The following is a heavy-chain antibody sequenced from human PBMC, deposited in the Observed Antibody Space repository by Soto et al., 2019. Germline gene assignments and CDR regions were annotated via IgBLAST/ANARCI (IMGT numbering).Heavy chain of an antibody. CDR3: ARDRAYYESSGLYFDY. J-gene: IGHJ4*02. CDR1: GDSIRSYY. D-gene: IGHD3-22*01. Sequence: SETLSLTCTVSGDSIRSYYWSWIRQPPGKGLEWIGYIYDSGSTNYNPSLKSRFTISVDTSKSQFSLKLSSVTAADTAVYYCARDRAYYESSGLYFDYWGQGTLVTVS. CDR2: IYDSGST. V-gene: IGHV4-59*01.